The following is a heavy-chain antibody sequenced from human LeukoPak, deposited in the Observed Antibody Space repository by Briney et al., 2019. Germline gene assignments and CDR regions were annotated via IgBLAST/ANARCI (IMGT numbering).Heavy chain of an antibody. CDR3: ARETGGAVGSTDFDY. CDR1: GFIFSSYA. V-gene: IGHV3-30*09. D-gene: IGHD3-10*01. CDR2: ISYDGSNK. J-gene: IGHJ4*02. Sequence: GGSLRLSCAASGFIFSSYAMHWVRQAPGKGLEWVAVISYDGSNKYYADSVKGRFAISRDNSKNTLYLQMNSLRAEDTAVYYCARETGGAVGSTDFDYWGQGTLVTVSS.